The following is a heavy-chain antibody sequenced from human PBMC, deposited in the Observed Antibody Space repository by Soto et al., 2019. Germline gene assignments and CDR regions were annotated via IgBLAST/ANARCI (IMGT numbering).Heavy chain of an antibody. CDR2: ISSSSSTI. D-gene: IGHD6-19*01. V-gene: IGHV3-48*02. CDR1: GFTFSSYS. J-gene: IGHJ4*02. Sequence: EVQLVESGGGLVQPGGSLRLSCAASGFTFSSYSMNWVRQAPGKGLEWVSYISSSSSTIYYADSVKGRFTISRDNAKNSLYLQMNRLRDEDTAVYYCARDLDSSGFWGQGTLVTVSS. CDR3: ARDLDSSGF.